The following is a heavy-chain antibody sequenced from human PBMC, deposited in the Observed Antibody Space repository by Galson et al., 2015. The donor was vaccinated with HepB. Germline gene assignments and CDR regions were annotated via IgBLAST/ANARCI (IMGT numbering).Heavy chain of an antibody. CDR2: ISYDGSNR. V-gene: IGHV3-30*18. J-gene: IGHJ4*02. CDR1: GFTFSSYG. Sequence: SLRLSCAASGFTFSSYGMPWVRQAPGKGLEWVAVISYDGSNRYYADSVKGRFTISRDNSKNTLYLQMNSLRAEDTAVYYCAKDAGLFGVVRYFDYWGQGTLVTVSS. CDR3: AKDAGLFGVVRYFDY. D-gene: IGHD3-3*01.